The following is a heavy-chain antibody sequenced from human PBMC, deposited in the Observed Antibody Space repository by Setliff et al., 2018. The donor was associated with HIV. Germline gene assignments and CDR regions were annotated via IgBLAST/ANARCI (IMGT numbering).Heavy chain of an antibody. V-gene: IGHV4-61*09. CDR3: ARDDSGYYYDY. D-gene: IGHD3-22*01. J-gene: IGHJ4*02. CDR1: GGSISSNSYY. Sequence: TSETLSLTCTVSGGSISSNSYYWSWIRQPAGKGLEWIGHIYSRGPTNYNPSLRSRVIISVDTSKNQLSLSLSSVTAADTAVYYCARDDSGYYYDYWGQGKLVTVSS. CDR2: IYSRGPT.